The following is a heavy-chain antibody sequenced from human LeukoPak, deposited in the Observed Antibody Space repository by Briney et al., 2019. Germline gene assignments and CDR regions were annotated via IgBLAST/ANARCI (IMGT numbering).Heavy chain of an antibody. V-gene: IGHV1-18*01. CDR2: ISANNGNT. CDR1: GYTFTHYD. CDR3: AREDCSGGSCYMGDY. Sequence: ASVKVSCKASGYTFTHYDISWVRQAPGQGLEWMGWISANNGNTNYAQKFQGRVIMTTDTSTSTAYMELGSLRSDDTAVYYCAREDCSGGSCYMGDYWGQGTLVTVSS. D-gene: IGHD2-15*01. J-gene: IGHJ4*02.